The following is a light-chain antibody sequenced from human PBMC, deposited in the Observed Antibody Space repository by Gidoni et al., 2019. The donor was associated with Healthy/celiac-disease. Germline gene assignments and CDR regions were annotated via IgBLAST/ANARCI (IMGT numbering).Light chain of an antibody. CDR2: EVS. J-gene: IGLJ2*01. V-gene: IGLV2-8*01. Sequence: SALTLPPSASASPGQSVTISCTGTSSDVGGYNYVSWYQQHPGKAPKLMIYEVSKRPSGVPDRFSGSKSGNTASLTVSGLQAEDEADYYCSSYAGSNNLVFGGGTKLTVL. CDR1: SSDVGGYNY. CDR3: SSYAGSNNLV.